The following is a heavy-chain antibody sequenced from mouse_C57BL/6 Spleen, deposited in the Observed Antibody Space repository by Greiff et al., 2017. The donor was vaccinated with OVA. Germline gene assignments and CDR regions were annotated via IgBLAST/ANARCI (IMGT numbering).Heavy chain of an antibody. J-gene: IGHJ4*01. D-gene: IGHD1-1*02. Sequence: QVQLQQPGAELVMPGASVKLSCKASGYTFTSYWMHWVKQRPGQGLEWIGEIDPSDSYTNYNQKFKGKSTLTVDKSSSTAYMQHSSLASEDSAVYYCARRWLKAGDYWGQGTSVTVSS. CDR2: IDPSDSYT. V-gene: IGHV1-69*01. CDR1: GYTFTSYW. CDR3: ARRWLKAGDY.